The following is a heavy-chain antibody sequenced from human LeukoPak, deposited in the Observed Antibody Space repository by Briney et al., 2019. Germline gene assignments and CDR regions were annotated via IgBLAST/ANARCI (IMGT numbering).Heavy chain of an antibody. V-gene: IGHV1-18*01. D-gene: IGHD2-2*01. Sequence: ASVKVSCKASGYTFTSYGISWVRQAPGQGLEWMGWISAYNGNTNYAQKLQGRVTMTTDTSTSTAYMELRSLRSDDTAVYYCARDEREYQLPLRLYYYYYMDVWGKGTTVTVSS. CDR2: ISAYNGNT. J-gene: IGHJ6*03. CDR3: ARDEREYQLPLRLYYYYYMDV. CDR1: GYTFTSYG.